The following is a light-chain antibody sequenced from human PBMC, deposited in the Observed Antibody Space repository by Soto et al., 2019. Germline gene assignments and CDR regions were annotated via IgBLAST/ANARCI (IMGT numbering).Light chain of an antibody. CDR3: QQYGSSIT. V-gene: IGKV3-20*01. CDR2: GAS. J-gene: IGKJ5*01. Sequence: EIVMTQSPATVSVSPGERATLSCRASQSVSSYSAWYQQKPGQAPRLLIYGASSRATGIPDRFSGSGSGTDFTLTINRLEPEDFAVYYCQQYGSSITFGQGTRLEIK. CDR1: QSVSSY.